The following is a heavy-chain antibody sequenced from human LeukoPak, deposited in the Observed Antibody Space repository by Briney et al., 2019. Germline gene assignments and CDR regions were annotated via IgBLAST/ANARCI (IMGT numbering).Heavy chain of an antibody. J-gene: IGHJ4*02. CDR3: ARTPTFFGYYFDY. Sequence: GGSLRLSCAASGFTFSSYAMHWVRQAPGKGLEWVAVISYDGSNKYYADPVKGRFTISRDNSKNTLYLQMNSLRAEDTAVYYCARTPTFFGYYFDYWGQGTLVTVSS. V-gene: IGHV3-30-3*01. CDR1: GFTFSSYA. D-gene: IGHD3-10*01. CDR2: ISYDGSNK.